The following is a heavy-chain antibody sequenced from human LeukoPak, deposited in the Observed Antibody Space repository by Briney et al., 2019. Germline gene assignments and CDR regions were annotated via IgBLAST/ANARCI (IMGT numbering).Heavy chain of an antibody. V-gene: IGHV3-15*01. Sequence: GGSLRLSCAASGFTSSNAWMSWVRQAPGKGLEWVGRIKSKTDGGTTDYAAPVKGRFTISRDDSKNTLYLQMNSLKTEDTAVYYCTTEDTAMVYYYYYYYMDVWGKGTTVTVSS. CDR2: IKSKTDGGTT. D-gene: IGHD5-18*01. J-gene: IGHJ6*03. CDR1: GFTSSNAW. CDR3: TTEDTAMVYYYYYYYMDV.